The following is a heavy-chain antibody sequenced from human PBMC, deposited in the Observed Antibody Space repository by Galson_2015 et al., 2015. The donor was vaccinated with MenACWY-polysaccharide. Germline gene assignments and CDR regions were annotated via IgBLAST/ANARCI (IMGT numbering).Heavy chain of an antibody. V-gene: IGHV4-4*07. D-gene: IGHD2/OR15-2a*01. CDR3: NCNVLMSSALIDY. CDR2: VCSPGNT. J-gene: IGHJ4*02. Sequence: SETLSLTCSVSGGSITSWCYSWIRQSAGTGLEWIVRVCSPGNTKYNPSFESRVTMSLDTSKNQFSLTLSSVTAADTAAYYCNCNVLMSSALIDYWGQGSLVIVSS. CDR1: GGSITSWC.